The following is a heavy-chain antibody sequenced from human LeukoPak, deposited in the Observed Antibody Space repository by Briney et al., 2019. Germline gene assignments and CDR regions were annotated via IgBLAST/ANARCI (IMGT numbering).Heavy chain of an antibody. CDR3: ATDYYDSSGYWGGAFDI. Sequence: GGSLRLSCAASGFTFSSYAMSWVRQAPGKGLEWVSAISGSGGSTYYADSVKGRFTISRGNSKNTLYLQMNSLRAEDTAVYYCATDYYDSSGYWGGAFDIWGQGTMVTVSS. J-gene: IGHJ3*02. D-gene: IGHD3-22*01. V-gene: IGHV3-23*01. CDR2: ISGSGGST. CDR1: GFTFSSYA.